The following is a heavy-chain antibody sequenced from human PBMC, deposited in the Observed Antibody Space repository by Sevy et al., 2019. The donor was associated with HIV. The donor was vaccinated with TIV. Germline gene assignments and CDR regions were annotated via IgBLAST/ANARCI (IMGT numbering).Heavy chain of an antibody. CDR1: GGTFSSYA. Sequence: AAVKVSCKASGGTFSSYAISWVRQAPRQGLERMGGIIPIFGTANYAQKFQGRVTITADESTSTTYMELSSLRSEDTTVYFCARRITSMFGGGYYFDYWGQGTLVTVSS. V-gene: IGHV1-69*13. D-gene: IGHD5-18*01. CDR2: IIPIFGTA. CDR3: ARRITSMFGGGYYFDY. J-gene: IGHJ4*02.